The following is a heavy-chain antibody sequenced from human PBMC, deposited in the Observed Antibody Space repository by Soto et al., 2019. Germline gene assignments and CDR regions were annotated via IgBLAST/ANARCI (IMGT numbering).Heavy chain of an antibody. CDR2: INHSGST. CDR1: GGSVSSQY. V-gene: IGHV4-34*01. Sequence: SETLSLTCTVSGGSVSSQYWSWIRQPAGKGLEWIGEINHSGSTNFNPSLKSRVAISADTSRNQFSLRVTSVTAADTAVYYCAGREFASSSFHYYYYAVDVWGQGTTVTVSS. J-gene: IGHJ6*02. CDR3: AGREFASSSFHYYYYAVDV. D-gene: IGHD6-6*01.